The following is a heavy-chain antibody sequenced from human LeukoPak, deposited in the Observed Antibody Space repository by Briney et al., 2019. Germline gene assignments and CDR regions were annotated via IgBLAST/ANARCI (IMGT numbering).Heavy chain of an antibody. J-gene: IGHJ5*02. CDR3: AKGAAAGTFGWFDP. V-gene: IGHV3-9*01. CDR2: ISWNSGSI. CDR1: GFTFDDYA. Sequence: GGSLRLSCAASGFTFDDYAMLWVRQAPGKGLEWVSGISWNSGSIGYADSVKGRFTISRDNAKNSLYLQMNSLRAEDTALYYCAKGAAAGTFGWFDPWGQGTLVTVSS. D-gene: IGHD6-13*01.